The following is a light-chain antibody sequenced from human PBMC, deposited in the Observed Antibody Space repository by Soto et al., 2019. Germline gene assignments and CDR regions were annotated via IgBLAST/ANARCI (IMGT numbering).Light chain of an antibody. V-gene: IGLV2-11*01. J-gene: IGLJ1*01. CDR2: DVS. CDR1: STDVGGYNY. Sequence: QSALTEPLSVFGPPGQAVTISCTGTSTDVGGYNYVSWYQQHPGKVPKLMLYDVSKRPSGVPDRFSGSKSGNTASLTISGLQAEDEADYYCRSYAGRDTLYVFGSGTKVTVL. CDR3: RSYAGRDTLYV.